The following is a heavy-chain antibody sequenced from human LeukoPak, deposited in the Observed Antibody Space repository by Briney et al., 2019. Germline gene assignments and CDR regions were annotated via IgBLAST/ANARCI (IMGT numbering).Heavy chain of an antibody. Sequence: ASVKVSCKASGDTFTSYDINWVRQATGQGLEWMGWMNPNSGNTGYAQKFQGRVTMTRNTSISTAYMELSSLRSEDTAVYYCARGCFSSSWSPSGRRRYYGMDVWGQGTTVTVSS. CDR1: GDTFTSYD. V-gene: IGHV1-8*01. CDR2: MNPNSGNT. J-gene: IGHJ6*02. CDR3: ARGCFSSSWSPSGRRRYYGMDV. D-gene: IGHD6-13*01.